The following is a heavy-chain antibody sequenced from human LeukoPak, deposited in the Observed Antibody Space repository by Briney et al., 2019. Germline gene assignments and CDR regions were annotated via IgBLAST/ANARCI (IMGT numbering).Heavy chain of an antibody. V-gene: IGHV1-2*02. D-gene: IGHD6-6*01. CDR3: ARAEYSSSSGIFDY. J-gene: IGHJ4*02. Sequence: ASVKVSCKASGYTFTGYYMHWVRQAPGQGLEWMGWINPNSGGTNYAQKFQGRVTMTRDTSISTAYMELSRLRSDDTAVYYCARAEYSSSSGIFDYWGQGTLVTVSS. CDR1: GYTFTGYY. CDR2: INPNSGGT.